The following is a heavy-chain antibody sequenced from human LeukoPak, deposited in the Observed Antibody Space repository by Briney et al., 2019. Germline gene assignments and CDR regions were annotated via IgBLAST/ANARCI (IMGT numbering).Heavy chain of an antibody. Sequence: GGTLRLSCAASGFTFSSYAMHWVRQAPGKGLEWVAFIRYDGNNKNYADSAKGRFAISRDNSKDTLYLQMNSLRAEDTAVYYCAKGDDYGANTRLPKYNWFDPWGQGTLVTVSS. J-gene: IGHJ5*02. CDR3: AKGDDYGANTRLPKYNWFDP. V-gene: IGHV3-30*02. CDR2: IRYDGNNK. CDR1: GFTFSSYA. D-gene: IGHD4-23*01.